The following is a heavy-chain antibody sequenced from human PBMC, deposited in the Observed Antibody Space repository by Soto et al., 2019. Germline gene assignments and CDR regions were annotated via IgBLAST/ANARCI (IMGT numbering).Heavy chain of an antibody. CDR3: ARDYWASSAAFDI. CDR1: CGSVSSGSYY. J-gene: IGHJ3*02. Sequence: SETLSLTCTVSCGSVSSGSYYRSWIWQPPGKGLEWIGYIYYSGSTKYNPSLKSRVTVSLDTSKNQFSLKLSSVTAADTAMYYCARDYWASSAAFDIWGQGTMVTVSS. CDR2: IYYSGST. D-gene: IGHD2-15*01. V-gene: IGHV4-61*01.